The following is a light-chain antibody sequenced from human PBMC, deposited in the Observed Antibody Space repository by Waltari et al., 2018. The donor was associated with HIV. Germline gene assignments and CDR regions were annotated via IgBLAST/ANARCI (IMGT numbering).Light chain of an antibody. CDR1: SSNIGTNY. CDR3: AAWDDTLTVV. CDR2: RNN. Sequence: GQSVTISCSGTSSNIGTNYVYWYQQFPGTAPKLLIYRNNKRPSGVPDRFSGSKSGTSASLAISGLRSDDEADYYCAAWDDTLTVVFGGGTKLTVL. J-gene: IGLJ2*01. V-gene: IGLV1-47*01.